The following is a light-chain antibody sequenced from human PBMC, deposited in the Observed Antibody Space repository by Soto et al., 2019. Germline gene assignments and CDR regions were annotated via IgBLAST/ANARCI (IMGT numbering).Light chain of an antibody. J-gene: IGLJ2*01. CDR3: QVWDSSSDHVV. CDR2: YDS. V-gene: IGLV3-21*04. CDR1: NIGSKS. Sequence: SYELTQPPSVSVAPGKTAKITCGGNNIGSKSVHWYEQKPGQAPVLVIYYDSARPSGIPERFYGSNSGNTASLSIGRVEAGDEADYYCQVWDSSSDHVVFGGGTKVTVL.